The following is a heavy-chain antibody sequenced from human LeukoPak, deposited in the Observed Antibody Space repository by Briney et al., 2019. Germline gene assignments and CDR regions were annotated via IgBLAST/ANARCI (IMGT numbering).Heavy chain of an antibody. J-gene: IGHJ6*02. CDR3: ARIPARFWTSYYYGMDV. V-gene: IGHV4-39*01. CDR1: GGSISSSSYY. Sequence: SETLSLTCTVSGGSISSSSYYWGWIRQPPGKGLEWIGSIYYSGSTYYNPSLKSRVTISVDTSKNQFSLKLSSVTAADTAVYYCARIPARFWTSYYYGMDVWGQGTTVTVSS. CDR2: IYYSGST. D-gene: IGHD3/OR15-3a*01.